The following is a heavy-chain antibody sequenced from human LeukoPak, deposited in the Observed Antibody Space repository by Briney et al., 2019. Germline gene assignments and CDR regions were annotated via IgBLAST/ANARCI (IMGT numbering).Heavy chain of an antibody. D-gene: IGHD5-24*01. Sequence: GGSLRLSCAASGFTLSSYDMHWVRQVTGKGLEWVSAIGVAGDTYYPGSVKGRFIITRENAKNSLYLQMNSLRVEDTAVYFCARSRDGYKRFDSWGQGTLVTVSS. CDR3: ARSRDGYKRFDS. J-gene: IGHJ4*02. CDR2: IGVAGDT. CDR1: GFTLSSYD. V-gene: IGHV3-13*01.